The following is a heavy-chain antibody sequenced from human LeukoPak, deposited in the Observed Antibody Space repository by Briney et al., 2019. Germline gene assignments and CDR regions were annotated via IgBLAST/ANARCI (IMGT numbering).Heavy chain of an antibody. CDR3: ARASNDFWSGYYYGSGSYYTLFDY. V-gene: IGHV1-69*01. CDR2: IIPIFGTA. D-gene: IGHD3-10*01. J-gene: IGHJ4*02. Sequence: GASVKVSCKASGGTFSSYAISWVRQAPGQGLEWMGGIIPIFGTANYAQKFQGRVTITADESTSTAYMELSSLRSEDTAVYYCARASNDFWSGYYYGSGSYYTLFDYWGQGTLVTVSS. CDR1: GGTFSSYA.